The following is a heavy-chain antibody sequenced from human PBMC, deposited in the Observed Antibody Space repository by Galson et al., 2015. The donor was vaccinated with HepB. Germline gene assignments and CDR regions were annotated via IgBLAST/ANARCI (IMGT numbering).Heavy chain of an antibody. D-gene: IGHD2-2*01. CDR3: ARNLIEDAKVVYWYVDL. CDR1: GFSLSNATMG. Sequence: PALVKPTQTLTLTCTVSGFSLSNATMGVSWIRQPPGKALEWLAHIFSNDEKSYSTSLKSRLTISKDTSKSQVVLTMTNMDPVDTATYYCARNLIEDAKVVYWYVDLWGRGTLVTVSS. V-gene: IGHV2-26*01. J-gene: IGHJ2*01. CDR2: IFSNDEK.